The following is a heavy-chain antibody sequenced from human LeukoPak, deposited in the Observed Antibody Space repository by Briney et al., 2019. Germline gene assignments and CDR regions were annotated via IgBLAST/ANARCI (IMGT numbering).Heavy chain of an antibody. CDR3: ATLKDAVTTFDN. CDR1: GFIFSSRW. Sequence: QAGGSLRLSCAASGFIFSSRWMSWVRQAPGKGLEWVASINQGGNDKRHADSVKGRFTISRDNAKNSLSLQLNSPTAEDTAMYYCATLKDAVTTFDNWGQGTLVTVSS. V-gene: IGHV3-7*01. J-gene: IGHJ4*02. CDR2: INQGGNDK. D-gene: IGHD4-17*01.